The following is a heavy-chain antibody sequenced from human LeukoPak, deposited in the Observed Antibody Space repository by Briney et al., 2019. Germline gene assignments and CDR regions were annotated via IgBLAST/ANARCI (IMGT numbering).Heavy chain of an antibody. CDR3: ARKYGDYGYFDY. Sequence: GGSLRLSCAASGFTFSSYAMSWVRQAPGKGLEWVSAISGSGGSTYYADSVKGRFTISRDNSKNTLYLQMNSLRAEDTAVYYCARKYGDYGYFDYWGQGTLVTVSS. CDR2: ISGSGGST. CDR1: GFTFSSYA. V-gene: IGHV3-23*01. J-gene: IGHJ4*02. D-gene: IGHD4-17*01.